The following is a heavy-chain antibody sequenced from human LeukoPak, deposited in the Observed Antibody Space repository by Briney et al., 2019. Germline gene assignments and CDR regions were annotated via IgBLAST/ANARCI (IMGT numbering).Heavy chain of an antibody. J-gene: IGHJ1*01. CDR2: INHSGST. Sequence: PSETLSLTCAVYGGSFSGYYWSWIRQPPGKGLEWVGEINHSGSTNYNPSPKSRVTISVDTSKNQFSLKLSSVTAADTAVYYCARGSIVAAAGTLQHWGQGTLVTVSS. CDR3: ARGSIVAAAGTLQH. CDR1: GGSFSGYY. D-gene: IGHD6-13*01. V-gene: IGHV4-34*01.